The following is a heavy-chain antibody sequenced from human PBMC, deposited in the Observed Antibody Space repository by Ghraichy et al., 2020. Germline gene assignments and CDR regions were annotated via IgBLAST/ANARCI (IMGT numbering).Heavy chain of an antibody. CDR1: GFTFSSYA. Sequence: GGSLRLSCAASGFTFSSYAMSWVRQAPGKGLVWVSAISGSGGSTYYADSVKGRFTISRDNSKNTLYLQMNSLRAEDTAVYYCATRGVVVITDFDYWGQGTLVSVSS. CDR3: ATRGVVVITDFDY. J-gene: IGHJ4*02. CDR2: ISGSGGST. V-gene: IGHV3-23*01. D-gene: IGHD3-22*01.